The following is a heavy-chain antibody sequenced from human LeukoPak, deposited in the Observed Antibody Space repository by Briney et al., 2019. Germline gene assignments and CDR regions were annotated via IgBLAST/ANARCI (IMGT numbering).Heavy chain of an antibody. CDR3: AKELFGDYANWFDP. V-gene: IGHV3-33*06. J-gene: IGHJ5*02. Sequence: PGRSLRLSCAASGFTFSSYGMHWVRQAPGKGLEWVAVIWYDGSNKYYADSVKGRFTISRDNSKNTLYLQMNSLRAEDTAVYYCAKELFGDYANWFDPWGQGTLVTVSS. D-gene: IGHD4-17*01. CDR1: GFTFSSYG. CDR2: IWYDGSNK.